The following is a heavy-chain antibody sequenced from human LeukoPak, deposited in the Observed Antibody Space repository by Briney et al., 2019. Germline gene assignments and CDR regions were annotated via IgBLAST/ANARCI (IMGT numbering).Heavy chain of an antibody. CDR2: IYAGGSI. V-gene: IGHV3-53*01. Sequence: GGSLGLSCAASGFTFDDYGMSWVRQAPGKGLEWVSVIYAGGSIFYADSVRGRFTISRDNSKNTLHLQMNSLRAEDTAVYYCVRDLWSLGDWGQGTLVTVSS. CDR1: GFTFDDYG. CDR3: VRDLWSLGD. D-gene: IGHD3-10*01. J-gene: IGHJ4*02.